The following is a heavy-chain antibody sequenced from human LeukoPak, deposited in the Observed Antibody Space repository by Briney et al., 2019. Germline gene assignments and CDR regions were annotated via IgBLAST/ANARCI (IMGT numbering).Heavy chain of an antibody. D-gene: IGHD6-13*01. CDR1: GDSVSSNSAA. CDR2: TYYRSKWYN. CDR3: ARVTIAAAGTVPSGSGGLYYYYYMDV. V-gene: IGHV6-1*01. J-gene: IGHJ6*03. Sequence: SQTLSLTCAISGDSVSSNSAAWNWIRQSPSRGLEWLGRTYYRSKWYNDYALSVKSRITINPDTSKNQFSLQLNSVTPEDTAVYYCARVTIAAAGTVPSGSGGLYYYYYMDVWGKGTTVTISS.